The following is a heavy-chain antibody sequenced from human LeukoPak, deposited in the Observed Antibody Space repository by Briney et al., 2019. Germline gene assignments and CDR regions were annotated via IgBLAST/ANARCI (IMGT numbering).Heavy chain of an antibody. V-gene: IGHV3-30*04. D-gene: IGHD5-18*01. CDR3: AKEASGYSYGLDAFDI. J-gene: IGHJ3*02. CDR1: GFTFSSYA. CDR2: ISYDGSNK. Sequence: PGGSLRLSCAASGFTFSSYAMHWVRQAPGKGLEWVAVISYDGSNKYYADSVKGRFTLSRDNAENSLYLQMNSLRGEDTAVYYCAKEASGYSYGLDAFDIWGQGTTVTVSS.